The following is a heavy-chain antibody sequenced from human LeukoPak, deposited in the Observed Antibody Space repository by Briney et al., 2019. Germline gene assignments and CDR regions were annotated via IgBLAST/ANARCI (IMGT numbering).Heavy chain of an antibody. CDR3: ARDYDYGGNEHAFDI. CDR2: IYCSGST. V-gene: IGHV4-59*01. Sequence: PSETLSLTCTVSGGSISSYYWSWIRQPPGKGLEWIGYIYCSGSTNYNPSLKGRVTISVDTSKNQFSLKLSSVTAADTAVYYCARDYDYGGNEHAFDIWGQGTMVTVSS. J-gene: IGHJ3*02. D-gene: IGHD4-23*01. CDR1: GGSISSYY.